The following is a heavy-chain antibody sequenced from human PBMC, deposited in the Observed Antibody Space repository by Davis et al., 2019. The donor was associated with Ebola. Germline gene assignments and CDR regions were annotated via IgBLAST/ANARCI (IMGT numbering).Heavy chain of an antibody. CDR3: ARQKWNDDNWFDP. J-gene: IGHJ5*02. V-gene: IGHV5-51*01. Sequence: GGSLRLSCKGSGYSFTSYWIGWVRQMPGKGLEWMGIIYPGDSDTRYSPSFQGQVTISADKSISTAYLQWSSLKASDTAMCYCARQKWNDDNWFDPWGQGTLVTVSS. D-gene: IGHD1-1*01. CDR1: GYSFTSYW. CDR2: IYPGDSDT.